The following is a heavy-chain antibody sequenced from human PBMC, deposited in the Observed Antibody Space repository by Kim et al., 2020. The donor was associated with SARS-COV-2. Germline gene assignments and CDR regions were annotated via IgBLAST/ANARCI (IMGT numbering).Heavy chain of an antibody. Sequence: GGSLRLSCAASGFTFSSYAMHWVRQAPGKGLEWVAVISYDGSNKYYADSVKGRFTISRDNSKNTLYLQMNSLRAEDTAVYYCARALGGSYYYGTDVWGQG. J-gene: IGHJ6*02. CDR2: ISYDGSNK. D-gene: IGHD1-26*01. V-gene: IGHV3-30-3*01. CDR1: GFTFSSYA. CDR3: ARALGGSYYYGTDV.